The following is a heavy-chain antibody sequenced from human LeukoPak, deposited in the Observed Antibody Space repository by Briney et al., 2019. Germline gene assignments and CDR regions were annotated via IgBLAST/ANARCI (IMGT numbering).Heavy chain of an antibody. CDR3: ARGPVRNWFDP. V-gene: IGHV4-59*01. J-gene: IGHJ5*02. CDR1: GGSISSYY. CDR2: IYYTGST. Sequence: SETLSLTCGVSGGSISSYYWSWIRQPPGKALEWIGYIYYTGSTKYSPSLKSRVTISVDTSKKQFSLNLSSVTAADTAVYYCARGPVRNWFDPWGQGTLVTVSS.